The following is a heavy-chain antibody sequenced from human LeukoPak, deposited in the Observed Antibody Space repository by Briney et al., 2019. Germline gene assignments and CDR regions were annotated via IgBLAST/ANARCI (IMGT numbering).Heavy chain of an antibody. J-gene: IGHJ5*02. V-gene: IGHV3-23*01. Sequence: GGSLRLSCAASGFTLSSYAMSWVRQGPGKGLEWVSAISVSGNTYHADSVKGRFTISRDSSKNSLYLQMNSLRAKDTALYYCARDYYDSSGSSWFDPWGQGTLVTVSS. CDR2: ISVSGNT. CDR3: ARDYYDSSGSSWFDP. CDR1: GFTLSSYA. D-gene: IGHD3-22*01.